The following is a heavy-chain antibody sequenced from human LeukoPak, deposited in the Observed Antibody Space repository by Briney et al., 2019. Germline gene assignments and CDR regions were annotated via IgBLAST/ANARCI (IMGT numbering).Heavy chain of an antibody. CDR2: ISSSGST. V-gene: IGHV4-61*02. CDR1: GDSISSGDYY. Sequence: SETLSLTCTVSGDSISSGDYYWSWIRQPAGKGLEWIGRISSSGSTNYNPSLKSRVTISVDKSKNQFSLNVSSVTAADTAVYYCARGSSGWNGLVFDYWGQGTLVTVSS. D-gene: IGHD1-1*01. J-gene: IGHJ4*02. CDR3: ARGSSGWNGLVFDY.